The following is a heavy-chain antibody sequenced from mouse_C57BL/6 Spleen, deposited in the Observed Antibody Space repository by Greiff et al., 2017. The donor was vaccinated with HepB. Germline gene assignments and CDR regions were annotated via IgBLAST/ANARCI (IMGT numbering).Heavy chain of an antibody. CDR1: GFTFSSYA. CDR2: ISDGGSYT. D-gene: IGHD2-3*01. J-gene: IGHJ1*03. Sequence: EVKLVEPGGGLVKPGGSLKLSCAASGFTFSSYAMYWVRQTPEKRLEWVATISDGGSYTYYPENVKGRFTISRDNAKNNLYLQMSQLKSEDTAMYYCARGGDGYWYFDVWGTGTTVTVSS. V-gene: IGHV5-4*03. CDR3: ARGGDGYWYFDV.